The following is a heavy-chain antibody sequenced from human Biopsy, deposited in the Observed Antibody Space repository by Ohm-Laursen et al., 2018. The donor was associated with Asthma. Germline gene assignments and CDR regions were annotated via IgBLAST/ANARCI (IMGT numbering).Heavy chain of an antibody. Sequence: SLRLSCSASGFTFSSYSMYWVRQAPGKGLEWVSAMSGSGDSTYYADSVKGRFTISRDNSKNTLYLQMNSPRAEDTAVYYCAKAVRYYDYYGFDLWGQGTMVTVSS. CDR3: AKAVRYYDYYGFDL. J-gene: IGHJ6*02. CDR1: GFTFSSYS. V-gene: IGHV3-23*01. CDR2: MSGSGDST. D-gene: IGHD3-9*01.